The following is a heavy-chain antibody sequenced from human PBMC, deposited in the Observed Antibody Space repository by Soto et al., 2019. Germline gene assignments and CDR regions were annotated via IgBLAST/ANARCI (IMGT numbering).Heavy chain of an antibody. CDR2: ISAYNGDT. CDR3: ARSGLPDPVVVVGHTPFDP. CDR1: GYTFTNYD. J-gene: IGHJ5*02. V-gene: IGHV1-18*01. D-gene: IGHD2-15*01. Sequence: SVKVSCKASGYTFTNYDINWVRQAPGQGLEWMGWISAYNGDTNYAQKLQGRVTMTTDTSTSTAYMELRSLRSDDTAVYYCARSGLPDPVVVVGHTPFDPWGQGTLVTVSS.